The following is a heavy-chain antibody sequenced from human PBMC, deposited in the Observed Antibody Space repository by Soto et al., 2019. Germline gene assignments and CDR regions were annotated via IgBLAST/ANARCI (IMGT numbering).Heavy chain of an antibody. CDR3: ERNYGPGYTFDY. J-gene: IGHJ4*02. V-gene: IGHV4-39*01. D-gene: IGHD3-10*01. Sequence: PSETLSLTCSVSGGFVSSSSYSWGWIRQSPGKGLEWIGTIYSSENTYYNPSPLSRVTISVDTSKNEFSLRLSSVTAADTAVYYCERNYGPGYTFDYWGQGTLVTVS. CDR1: GGFVSSSSYS. CDR2: IYSSENT.